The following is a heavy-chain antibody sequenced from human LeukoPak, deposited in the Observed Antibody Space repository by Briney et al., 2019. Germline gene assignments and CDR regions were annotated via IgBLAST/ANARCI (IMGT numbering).Heavy chain of an antibody. CDR2: IIPIFGTA. CDR3: ARAGYGSGSYKLYYYGMDV. D-gene: IGHD3-10*01. J-gene: IGHJ6*02. V-gene: IGHV1-69*13. Sequence: ASVKVSCKASGGTFSSYAISWVRQAPGQGLEWMGGIIPIFGTANYAQEFQGRVTITADESTSTAYMELSSLRSEDTAVYYCARAGYGSGSYKLYYYGMDVWGQGTTVTVSS. CDR1: GGTFSSYA.